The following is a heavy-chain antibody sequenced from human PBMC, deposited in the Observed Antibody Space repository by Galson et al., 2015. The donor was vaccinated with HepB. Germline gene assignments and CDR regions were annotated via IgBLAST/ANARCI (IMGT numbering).Heavy chain of an antibody. CDR3: ARVLDQLPDYYYGMDV. D-gene: IGHD2-2*01. J-gene: IGHJ6*02. CDR1: GFTFSSYW. V-gene: IGHV3-74*01. Sequence: SLRLSCAASGFTFSSYWMHWVRQAPGKGLVWVSRINSDGSSTSYADSVKGRFAISRDNAKNTLYLQMNSLRAEDTAVYYCARVLDQLPDYYYGMDVWGQGTTVTVSS. CDR2: INSDGSST.